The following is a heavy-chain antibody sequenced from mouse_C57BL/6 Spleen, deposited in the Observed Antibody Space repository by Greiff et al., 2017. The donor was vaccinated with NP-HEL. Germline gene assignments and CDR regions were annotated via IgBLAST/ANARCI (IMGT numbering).Heavy chain of an antibody. CDR3: ARSTTVVATDV. V-gene: IGHV1-19*01. CDR1: GYTFTDYY. Sequence: EVQLQQSGPVLVKPGASVKMSCKASGYTFTDYYMNWVKQSHGKSLEWIGVINPYNGGTSYNQKFKGKATLTVDKSSSTAYMELNSLTSEDSAVYYCARSTTVVATDVWGTGTTVTVSS. D-gene: IGHD1-1*01. J-gene: IGHJ1*03. CDR2: INPYNGGT.